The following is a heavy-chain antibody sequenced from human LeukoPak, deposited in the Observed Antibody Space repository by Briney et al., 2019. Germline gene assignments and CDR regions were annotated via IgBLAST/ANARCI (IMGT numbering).Heavy chain of an antibody. D-gene: IGHD2-2*01. J-gene: IGHJ4*02. V-gene: IGHV3-23*01. Sequence: GGSLRLSCAASGFTFSSYAMSWVRQAPGKGLEWVSAISGSGGSTYYADSVKGRFTISRDNSKNTLYLQMNSLRAEDTAVYYCAKGGCSSTSCFVDYWGQGTLVTVSS. CDR3: AKGGCSSTSCFVDY. CDR2: ISGSGGST. CDR1: GFTFSSYA.